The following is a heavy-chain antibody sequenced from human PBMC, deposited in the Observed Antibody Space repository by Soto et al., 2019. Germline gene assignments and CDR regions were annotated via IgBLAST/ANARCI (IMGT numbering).Heavy chain of an antibody. Sequence: QVQLVESGGGVVQPGRSLRLSCAASGFTFSSYGMHWVRQAPGKGLEWVAVIWYDGSNKYYADSVKGRFTISRDNSKNTLYLQMNSLSAEDTAVYYCARERGGYVHAEYFQHWGQGTLVTVSS. CDR2: IWYDGSNK. D-gene: IGHD5-12*01. CDR1: GFTFSSYG. J-gene: IGHJ1*01. V-gene: IGHV3-33*01. CDR3: ARERGGYVHAEYFQH.